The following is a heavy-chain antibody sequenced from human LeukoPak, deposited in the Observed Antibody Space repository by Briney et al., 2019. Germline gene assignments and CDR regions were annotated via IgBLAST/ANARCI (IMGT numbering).Heavy chain of an antibody. CDR2: IKEDGSAK. D-gene: IGHD5-24*01. CDR1: GFTFSNAW. V-gene: IGHV3-7*01. Sequence: GGSLRLSCAASGFTFSNAWMSWVRQAPGKGLEWVANIKEDGSAKYYVDSVKGRFTISRDNAKNSLYLQMNSLRAEDTAVYYCARDMGWLQYDYWGQGTLVTVSS. J-gene: IGHJ4*02. CDR3: ARDMGWLQYDY.